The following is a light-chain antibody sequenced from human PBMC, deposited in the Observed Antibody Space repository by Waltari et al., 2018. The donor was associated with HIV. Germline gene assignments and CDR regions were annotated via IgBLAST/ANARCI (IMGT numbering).Light chain of an antibody. CDR1: RANSRSDY. V-gene: IGLV1-47*01. CDR2: RND. CDR3: AAWDDSLSGPV. Sequence: QSVLTQLPSAPGPPGPRVTISCSGTRANSRSDYVYWYHPLPGTAPKLLIFRNDDRPSGVPDRFSGSKSGTSASLAISGLRSEDEADYYCAAWDDSLSGPVFGGGTKLTVL. J-gene: IGLJ3*02.